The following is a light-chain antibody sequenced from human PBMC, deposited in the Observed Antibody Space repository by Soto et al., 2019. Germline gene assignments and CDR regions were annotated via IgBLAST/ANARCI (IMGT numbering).Light chain of an antibody. J-gene: IGKJ1*01. CDR1: QSISSQ. CDR2: KAS. V-gene: IGKV1-5*03. CDR3: QQYNSYPAT. Sequence: DIQSTQCASTLTASVGDRVTITCPASQSISSQLAWYQQEPGKAPKLLIHKASSLESGVPSRFSGSGSGTDFTLTISSLQPDDFATYYCQQYNSYPATFGQGTKVDIK.